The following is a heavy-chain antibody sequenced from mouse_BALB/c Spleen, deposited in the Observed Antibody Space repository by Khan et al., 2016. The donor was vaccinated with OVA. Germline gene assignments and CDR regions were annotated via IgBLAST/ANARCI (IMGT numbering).Heavy chain of an antibody. CDR1: GYTFTTYW. V-gene: IGHV1-7*01. D-gene: IGHD1-1*01. J-gene: IGHJ2*01. Sequence: VQLQESGAERAKPGASVKMSYKASGYTFTTYWMHWVKQRPGQGLEWIGYINPTSGYTDYNEKFKDRATLSADKSSSTAYMQLSSLTSEDSAVYYCTSGRIDYWGQGTTLTVSS. CDR3: TSGRIDY. CDR2: INPTSGYT.